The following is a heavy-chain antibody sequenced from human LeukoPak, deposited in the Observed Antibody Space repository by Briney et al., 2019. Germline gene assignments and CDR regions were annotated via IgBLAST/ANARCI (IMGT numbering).Heavy chain of an antibody. CDR2: INHSGST. CDR3: ARRCGGDCPILFDY. D-gene: IGHD2-21*02. J-gene: IGHJ4*02. V-gene: IGHV4-34*01. CDR1: GGSFSGYY. Sequence: SETLSLTCAVYGGSFSGYYWSWIRQPPGKGQEWIGEINHSGSTNYNPSLKSRVTISVGTSKNQFSLKLSSVTAADTAVYYCARRCGGDCPILFDYWGQGTLVTVSS.